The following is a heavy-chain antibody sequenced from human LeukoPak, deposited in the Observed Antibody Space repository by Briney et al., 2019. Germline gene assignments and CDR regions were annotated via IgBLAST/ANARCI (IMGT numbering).Heavy chain of an antibody. CDR1: GYTFTSYY. CDR3: ARDSGDVDTAMVVYYYYMDV. D-gene: IGHD5-18*01. Sequence: WASVKVSCKASGYTFTSYYMHWVRQAPGQGLEWMGIINPSGGSTSYAQKFQGRVTMTRDTSTSTVYMELSSLRSEDTAVYYCARDSGDVDTAMVVYYYYMDVWGKGTTVTISS. V-gene: IGHV1-46*01. CDR2: INPSGGST. J-gene: IGHJ6*03.